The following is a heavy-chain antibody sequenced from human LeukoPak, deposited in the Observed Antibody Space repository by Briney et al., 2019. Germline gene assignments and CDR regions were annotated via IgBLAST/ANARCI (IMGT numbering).Heavy chain of an antibody. V-gene: IGHV4-59*01. D-gene: IGHD3-3*01. CDR1: GGSISSYY. Sequence: PSETLSLTCTASGGSISSYYWSWIRQPPGKGLEWIGYIYYSGSTNYNPSLKSRVTISVDTSKNQFSLKLSSVTAADTAVYYCARVAGDFWSGYPDYWGQGTLVTVSS. CDR2: IYYSGST. CDR3: ARVAGDFWSGYPDY. J-gene: IGHJ4*02.